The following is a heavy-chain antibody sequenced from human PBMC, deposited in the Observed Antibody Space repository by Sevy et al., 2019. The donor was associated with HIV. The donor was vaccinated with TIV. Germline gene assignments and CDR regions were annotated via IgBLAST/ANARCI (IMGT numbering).Heavy chain of an antibody. CDR1: GGSISSGGYY. CDR2: IYYSGST. D-gene: IGHD6-19*01. CDR3: ARVAVAGTVY. V-gene: IGHV4-31*03. J-gene: IGHJ4*02. Sequence: SQTLPLTCTVSGGSISSGGYYWSWIRQHPGKGLEWIGYIYYSGSTYYNPSLKSRVTISVDTSKNQFSLKLSSVTAADTAVYYCARVAVAGTVYWGQGTLVTVSS.